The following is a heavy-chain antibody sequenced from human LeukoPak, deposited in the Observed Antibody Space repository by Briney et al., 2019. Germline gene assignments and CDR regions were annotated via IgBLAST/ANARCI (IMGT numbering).Heavy chain of an antibody. CDR2: ISASGDVT. D-gene: IGHD1-1*01. CDR1: GFTFSKFP. Sequence: GGSLRLSCAASGFTFSKFPTGWVRQAPGRGLEWVSAISASGDVTFYADSLRGRFTISRDNSKSTLYLQMNGLRAEDTAIFYCAKSLFTSATGTGRAFHIWGQGTRVTVSS. V-gene: IGHV3-23*01. J-gene: IGHJ3*02. CDR3: AKSLFTSATGTGRAFHI.